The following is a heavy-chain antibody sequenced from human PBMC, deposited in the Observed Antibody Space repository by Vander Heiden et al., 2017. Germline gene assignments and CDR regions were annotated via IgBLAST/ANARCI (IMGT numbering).Heavy chain of an antibody. Sequence: QGQLVEYGGGVVQPGRSLRLSCAASGFTFSSYGMHWVRQAPGKGLEWVAIISYDGSNKYYAESVKGRFTISRDSSKNTVYLQMNTLRAEDTAVYYCAKDSGYGDYTPDDYWGQGTLVTVSS. J-gene: IGHJ4*02. CDR2: ISYDGSNK. V-gene: IGHV3-30*18. D-gene: IGHD4-17*01. CDR3: AKDSGYGDYTPDDY. CDR1: GFTFSSYG.